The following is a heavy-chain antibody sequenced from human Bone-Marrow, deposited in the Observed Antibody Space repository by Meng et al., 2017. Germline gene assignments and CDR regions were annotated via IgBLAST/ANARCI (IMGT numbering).Heavy chain of an antibody. CDR2: INPSGGST. J-gene: IGHJ3*02. D-gene: IGHD6-19*01. CDR1: GYTFTSYY. CDR3: ARDSRPGIAVSLRWDPGAFDI. V-gene: IGHV1-46*01. Sequence: ASVKVSCKASGYTFTSYYMPWVRQAPGQGLEWMGIINPSGGSTSYAKKFQGRVTMTRDTSTSTVYMEPSSLRSEDTAVYYCARDSRPGIAVSLRWDPGAFDIWGQGTRVTGSS.